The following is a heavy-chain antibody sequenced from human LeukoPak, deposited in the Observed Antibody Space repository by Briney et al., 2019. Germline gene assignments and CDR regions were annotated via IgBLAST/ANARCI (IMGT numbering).Heavy chain of an antibody. CDR1: GDSISRSDSY. J-gene: IGHJ1*01. D-gene: IGHD3-22*01. Sequence: SETLSLTCSVSGDSISRSDSYWDWIRQPPGKGLEWIGTIYYSGRTYCSPSLNSRVTMSVDTSSNQFSLNLRSVTAADTAVYYCARRRYYDGSGYLEWGQGTLLSVSS. CDR2: IYYSGRT. V-gene: IGHV4-39*01. CDR3: ARRRYYDGSGYLE.